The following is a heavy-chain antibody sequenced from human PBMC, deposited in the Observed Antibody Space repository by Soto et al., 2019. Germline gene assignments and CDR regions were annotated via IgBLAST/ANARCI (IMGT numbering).Heavy chain of an antibody. V-gene: IGHV6-1*01. D-gene: IGHD3-10*01. CDR1: GDSVASNTAA. Sequence: SQTLSLTCAISGDSVASNTAAWNWIRQSPSRGLEWLGRTYYRSKWYNDYAVSVKSRITINPDTSKNQFSLQLNSVTPEDTAVVYCSQEGEYIRNHGTWSAPWRQGTLVTVS. CDR2: TYYRSKWYN. CDR3: SQEGEYIRNHGTWSAP. J-gene: IGHJ5*02.